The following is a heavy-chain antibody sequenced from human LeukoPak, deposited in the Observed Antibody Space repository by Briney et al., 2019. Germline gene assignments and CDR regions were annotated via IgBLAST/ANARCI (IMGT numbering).Heavy chain of an antibody. Sequence: ASVKVSCKASGYTFTRYYMYWVRQAPGQGLEWMGIINPSGGSTNYAQKFQGRVIMTRDTSTNTVYMELSSLRSEDTAVYYCARGPSITMIRGGQWYYYMDVWGKGTTVTISS. CDR1: GYTFTRYY. J-gene: IGHJ6*03. CDR2: INPSGGST. CDR3: ARGPSITMIRGGQWYYYMDV. V-gene: IGHV1-46*01. D-gene: IGHD3-10*01.